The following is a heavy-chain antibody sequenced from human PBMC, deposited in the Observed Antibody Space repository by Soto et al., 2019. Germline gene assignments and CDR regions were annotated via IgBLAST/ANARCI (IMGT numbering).Heavy chain of an antibody. CDR2: IGGTGRPI. Sequence: EVQLLESGGTLVQPGGSLRLSCAASGFTFIDYAMYWVRQAPGEGLEWVSHIGGTGRPIDYTDSVKGRFTISRDNSKNTLYLQMNSLTVEDTALYYCAKDALARNGRNDGFDVWGQGTMVTVSS. D-gene: IGHD1-1*01. J-gene: IGHJ3*01. CDR3: AKDALARNGRNDGFDV. CDR1: GFTFIDYA. V-gene: IGHV3-23*01.